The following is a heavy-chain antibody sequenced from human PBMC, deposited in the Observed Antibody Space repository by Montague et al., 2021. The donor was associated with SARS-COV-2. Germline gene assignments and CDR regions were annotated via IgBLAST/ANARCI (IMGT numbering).Heavy chain of an antibody. V-gene: IGHV4-38-2*02. J-gene: IGHJ6*02. CDR1: GYSISSGDY. Sequence: SETLSLTCTVSGYSISSGDYCCWLRQPPGEGLEWSGRSHRNGKTNNNTSLKSRVTTSVDTTKNQFSLKLRAVTAADTAVYYCARGSISYGSDDASYGMDVWGQGTMVTVSS. CDR3: ARGSISYGSDDASYGMDV. D-gene: IGHD2-2*01. CDR2: SHRNGKT.